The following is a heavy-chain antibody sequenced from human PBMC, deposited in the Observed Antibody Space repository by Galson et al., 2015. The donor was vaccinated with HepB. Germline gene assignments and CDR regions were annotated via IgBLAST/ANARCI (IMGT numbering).Heavy chain of an antibody. Sequence: SLRLSCAASGFTVSDNYMSWVRQAPGKGLEWVSLIYTGGRTYYADSVKGRFTISRDYSKNMLFLQMNSLRSEDTAVYYCARDSPHYDFWRGYFDHWGQGILVTVSS. V-gene: IGHV3-66*02. J-gene: IGHJ4*02. CDR2: IYTGGRT. CDR3: ARDSPHYDFWRGYFDH. D-gene: IGHD3-3*01. CDR1: GFTVSDNY.